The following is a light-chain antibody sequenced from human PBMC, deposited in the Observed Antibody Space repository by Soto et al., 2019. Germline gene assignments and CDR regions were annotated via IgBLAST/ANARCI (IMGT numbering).Light chain of an antibody. Sequence: EIVMTQSPGTLSLSPGERATLSCRASQTFSSIYLAWYQQKPGQAPRLLIYDASNRATGIPARFSGSGSGTDFTLTISSLEPEDFAVYYCQQRSNWPITFGQGTRLEIK. J-gene: IGKJ5*01. CDR3: QQRSNWPIT. CDR1: QTFSSIY. V-gene: IGKV3-11*01. CDR2: DAS.